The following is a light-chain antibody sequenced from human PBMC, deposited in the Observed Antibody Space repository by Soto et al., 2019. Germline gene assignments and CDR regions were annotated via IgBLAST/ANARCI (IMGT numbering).Light chain of an antibody. CDR2: AAS. V-gene: IGKV1-9*01. CDR1: RDVSSY. Sequence: IQMTQSPSSLSATVGDRVTITCRASRDVSSYLVWYLQKPGKAPELLIYAASTLQSGVPLRFSGSGSGTEFTLTTSSLQPEDFATYYCQQLSYYPRTFGQGTKLEI. CDR3: QQLSYYPRT. J-gene: IGKJ2*01.